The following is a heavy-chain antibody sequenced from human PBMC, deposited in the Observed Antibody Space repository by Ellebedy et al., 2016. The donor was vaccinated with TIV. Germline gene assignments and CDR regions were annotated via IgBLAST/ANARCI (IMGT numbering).Heavy chain of an antibody. V-gene: IGHV4-34*01. D-gene: IGHD5-12*01. J-gene: IGHJ6*02. CDR3: ARVYSGYDTGGFYYYGVDV. CDR2: IDHSGST. CDR1: GGAFSGYY. Sequence: MPGGSLRLSCAVYGGAFSGYYWTWIRQPLGKGLEWIGEIDHSGSTNYNPSLKSRGTVSVDTSKSQFSLRLSSVTAADTAVYYCARVYSGYDTGGFYYYGVDVWGQGTTVTVSS.